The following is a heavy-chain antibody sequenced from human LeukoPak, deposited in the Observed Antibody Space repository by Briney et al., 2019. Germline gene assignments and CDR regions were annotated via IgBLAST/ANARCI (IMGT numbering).Heavy chain of an antibody. Sequence: GGSLRLSCAASGFTVSSNYMSWVRQAPGKGLEWVSDIYSGGSTYYADSVKGRSTISRDNSKNTLYLQMNSLRAEDTAVYYCARDNSDGSIVWFDPWGQGTLVTVSS. D-gene: IGHD2-15*01. CDR2: IYSGGST. J-gene: IGHJ5*02. V-gene: IGHV3-66*01. CDR1: GFTVSSNY. CDR3: ARDNSDGSIVWFDP.